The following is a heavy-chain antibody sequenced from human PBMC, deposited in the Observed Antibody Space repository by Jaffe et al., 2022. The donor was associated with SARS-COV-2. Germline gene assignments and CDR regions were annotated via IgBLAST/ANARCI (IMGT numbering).Heavy chain of an antibody. CDR1: GFTFNAYW. CDR3: AREIRESGYSN. J-gene: IGHJ4*02. Sequence: VQLVESGGGLVQPGGSLRLSCIASGFTFNAYWMIWVRQAPGKGLEWVANINQDGSKIYYVDSVKGRFFASRDNAKNSLYLQMNSLRVEDTAVYYCAREIRESGYSNWGQGALVTVSS. V-gene: IGHV3-7*01. CDR2: INQDGSKI. D-gene: IGHD3-22*01.